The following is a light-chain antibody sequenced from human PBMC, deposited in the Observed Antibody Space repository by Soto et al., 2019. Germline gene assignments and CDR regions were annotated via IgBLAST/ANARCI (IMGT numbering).Light chain of an antibody. CDR3: QQLNSYPLT. J-gene: IGKJ4*01. CDR1: QGISSY. V-gene: IGKV1-9*01. Sequence: DIQLTQSPSFLSASVGDRVTITCRASQGISSYLAWYQQKPGKAPKLLIYAASTLQSGVPSRFSGSGSGTEFTLTISLLQPEDFATYYYQQLNSYPLTFGGGTKVEIK. CDR2: AAS.